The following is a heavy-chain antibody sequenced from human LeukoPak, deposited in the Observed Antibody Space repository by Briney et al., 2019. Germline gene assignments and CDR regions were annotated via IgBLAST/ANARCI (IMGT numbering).Heavy chain of an antibody. J-gene: IGHJ4*02. Sequence: GGSLRLSCAASGFTFSSYAMSWVRQAPGKGLEWVSAISGSGGSTYHADSVKGRFTISRDNSKNTLYLQMNSLRAEDTAVYYCARVVGYGDYGFDYWGQGTLVTVSS. CDR2: ISGSGGST. V-gene: IGHV3-23*01. CDR3: ARVVGYGDYGFDY. D-gene: IGHD4-17*01. CDR1: GFTFSSYA.